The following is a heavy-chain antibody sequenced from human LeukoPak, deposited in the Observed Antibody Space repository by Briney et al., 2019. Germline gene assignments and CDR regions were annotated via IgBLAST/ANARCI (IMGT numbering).Heavy chain of an antibody. CDR2: INEDGSEK. CDR3: ASGSYFDY. J-gene: IGHJ4*02. V-gene: IGHV3-7*01. Sequence: PGGSLRLSCAASGFTFSNSWMYWVRQAPGKGLEWVANINEDGSEKYYVDSVKGRFTISRDNAKISLYLEMNSLRAEDTAVYYCASGSYFDYWGQGTLVTVSS. D-gene: IGHD5-12*01. CDR1: GFTFSNSW.